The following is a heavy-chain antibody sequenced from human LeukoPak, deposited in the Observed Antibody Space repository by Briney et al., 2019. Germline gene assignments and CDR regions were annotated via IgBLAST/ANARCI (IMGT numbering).Heavy chain of an antibody. V-gene: IGHV3-33*01. Sequence: GRSLRLSCAASGFTFSSYGMHWVRQAPGKGLEWVAVIWYDGSNKYYADSVKGRFTISRDNSKNSLYLQMNSLRDEDTAVYYCATFSYGGNGYWGQGTLVTVSS. CDR1: GFTFSSYG. CDR2: IWYDGSNK. D-gene: IGHD4-23*01. J-gene: IGHJ4*02. CDR3: ATFSYGGNGY.